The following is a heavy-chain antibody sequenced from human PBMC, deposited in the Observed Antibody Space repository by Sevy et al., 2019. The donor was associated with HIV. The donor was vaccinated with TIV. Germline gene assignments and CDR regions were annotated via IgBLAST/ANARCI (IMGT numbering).Heavy chain of an antibody. CDR2: IKEDGSMI. J-gene: IGHJ4*02. V-gene: IGHV3-7*01. CDR1: GFSFSSYW. Sequence: GGSLRLSCEASGFSFSSYWMSWVRQAPGKGLECVANIKEDGSMIYYVDSVKGRFTISRDNAKNSVYLQMTSLRAEDAALYYCVRAIGAAGSYWGQGTLVTVSS. CDR3: VRAIGAAGSY. D-gene: IGHD6-13*01.